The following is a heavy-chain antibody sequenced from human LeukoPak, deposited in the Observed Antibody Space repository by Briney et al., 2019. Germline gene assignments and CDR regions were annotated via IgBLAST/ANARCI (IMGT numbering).Heavy chain of an antibody. CDR1: GGSISSYY. J-gene: IGHJ4*02. CDR3: ARASMITFGGVITYYFDY. Sequence: SETLSLTCTVSGGSISSYYWSWIRQPPGKGLEWIGYIYYSGSTNYNPSLKSRVTISVDTSKNQFSPKLSSVTAADTAVYYCARASMITFGGVITYYFDYWGQGTLVTVSS. V-gene: IGHV4-59*01. CDR2: IYYSGST. D-gene: IGHD3-16*02.